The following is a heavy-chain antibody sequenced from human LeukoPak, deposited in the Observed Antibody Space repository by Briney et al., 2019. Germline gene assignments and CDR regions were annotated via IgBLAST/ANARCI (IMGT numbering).Heavy chain of an antibody. Sequence: GGSLRLSCAASGFTFSSYGMHWVRQAPGKGLEWVAFIRYDGSNRHYADSVKGRFTISRDNAKNSLYLQMNSLKPEDTAVYYCARVAEAAAFDSWGQGTLVTVSS. CDR3: ARVAEAAAFDS. CDR1: GFTFSSYG. CDR2: IRYDGSNR. D-gene: IGHD6-13*01. V-gene: IGHV3-30*02. J-gene: IGHJ4*02.